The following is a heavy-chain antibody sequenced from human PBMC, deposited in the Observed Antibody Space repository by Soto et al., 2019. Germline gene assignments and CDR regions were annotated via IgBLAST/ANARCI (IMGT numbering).Heavy chain of an antibody. CDR1: GYTFTNFG. J-gene: IGHJ4*02. Sequence: QVQLVQSGAEVKKPGASVKVSCKASGYTFTNFGISWVRQAPGQGLEWMGWLSAYNGNTNYAQNFQGRVTMTTDTSTRTFYMELRGLRSEDTAVYYCSRGGTPIDYWRQGTLVTVSS. D-gene: IGHD3-16*01. V-gene: IGHV1-18*01. CDR3: SRGGTPIDY. CDR2: LSAYNGNT.